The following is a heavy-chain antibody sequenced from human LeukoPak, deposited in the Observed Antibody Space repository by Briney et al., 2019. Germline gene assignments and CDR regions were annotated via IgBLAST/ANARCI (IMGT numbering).Heavy chain of an antibody. D-gene: IGHD1-26*01. Sequence: SETLSLTCTVSGGSINNYYWTWIRQPAGEGLEWLGCIYGGSGTTDYNPSLKGRFTMSLDKSKNQFYLILKSVTAADTAFYYCARVLSAMGANTFDVWGQGTMVTVSS. V-gene: IGHV4-4*07. CDR2: IYGGSGTT. CDR3: ARVLSAMGANTFDV. J-gene: IGHJ3*01. CDR1: GGSINNYY.